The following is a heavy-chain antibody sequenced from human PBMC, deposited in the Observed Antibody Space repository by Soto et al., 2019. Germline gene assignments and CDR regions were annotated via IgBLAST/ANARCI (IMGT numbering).Heavy chain of an antibody. D-gene: IGHD1-26*01. V-gene: IGHV1-24*01. Sequence: VASVKVSCNVSGYTLYELSMHWVRPAHGKGLEWMGGFAPEDGETIYAQKFQGRVTMTEDTSTDTAFMELSSLRSEATAVFYCATRRVYSGSYWDFDYWGQGTLVTVSS. CDR3: ATRRVYSGSYWDFDY. CDR1: GYTLYELS. J-gene: IGHJ4*02. CDR2: FAPEDGET.